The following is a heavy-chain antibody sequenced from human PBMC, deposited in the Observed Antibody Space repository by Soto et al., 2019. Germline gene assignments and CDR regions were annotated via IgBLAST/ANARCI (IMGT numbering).Heavy chain of an antibody. CDR2: INPSAGGT. CDR1: GYTFTNYY. Sequence: GASVKVSCKASGYTFTNYYMHWVRQAPGQGLEWMGIINPSAGGTSYAPKFQARVTMTRDTSTSTVHMELSSLRPDDTAVYYCARDSTFAYWGQGTLVTVSS. J-gene: IGHJ4*02. CDR3: ARDSTFAY. V-gene: IGHV1-46*01.